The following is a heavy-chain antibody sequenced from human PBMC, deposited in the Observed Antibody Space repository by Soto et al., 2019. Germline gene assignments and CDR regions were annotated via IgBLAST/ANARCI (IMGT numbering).Heavy chain of an antibody. Sequence: GSLRLSCVGSGFTFSTYSIHWVRQAPGKGLEWVSSISSRSDIYYADSVKGRFTISRDNAKNSVSLQMNSLRAEDTAVYYCAREYTAWPLAYGLDVWGQGTTVTVYS. CDR1: GFTFSTYS. J-gene: IGHJ6*02. D-gene: IGHD2-2*02. V-gene: IGHV3-21*01. CDR2: ISSRSDI. CDR3: AREYTAWPLAYGLDV.